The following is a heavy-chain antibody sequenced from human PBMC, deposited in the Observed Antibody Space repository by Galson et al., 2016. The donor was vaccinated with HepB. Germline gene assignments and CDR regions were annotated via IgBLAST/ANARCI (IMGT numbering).Heavy chain of an antibody. J-gene: IGHJ4*02. Sequence: SLRLSCAASGFNFGDHAMHWVRQAPGKGLELVSSISWSSDNIAYAESVKGRFTISRDNAKNSLYLQMNSLRGDDTAFYYCAKDLGWGLDFWGQGTLVSVSS. V-gene: IGHV3-9*01. CDR1: GFNFGDHA. CDR3: AKDLGWGLDF. D-gene: IGHD1-1*01. CDR2: ISWSSDNI.